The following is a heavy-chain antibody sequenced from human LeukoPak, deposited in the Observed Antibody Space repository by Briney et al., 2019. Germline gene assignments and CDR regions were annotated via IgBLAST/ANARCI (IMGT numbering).Heavy chain of an antibody. CDR1: GFTFSNYA. V-gene: IGHV3-23*01. J-gene: IGHJ3*02. CDR3: ATGSSVSGRGAFDM. D-gene: IGHD3-10*01. CDR2: ISSSGLST. Sequence: PGGSLRLSCAASGFTFSNYAMNWVRQAPGKELEWVSCISSSGLSTYYRDSVKGRFTISRDNSNNTLYLQMDSLTVEDTAVYYCATGSSVSGRGAFDMWGQRTMVTVSS.